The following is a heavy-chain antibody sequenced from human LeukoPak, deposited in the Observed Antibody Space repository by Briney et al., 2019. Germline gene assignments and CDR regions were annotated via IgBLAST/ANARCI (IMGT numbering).Heavy chain of an antibody. J-gene: IGHJ4*02. CDR1: GFTFSSYG. Sequence: GGTLRLSCAASGFTFSSYGMSWVRQAPGKGLEWVSAISGSGGSTYYADSVKGRFTISRDNSKNTLYLQMNSLRAEDTAVYYCAKSLDYYDSSGYPFDYWGQGTLVTVSS. CDR3: AKSLDYYDSSGYPFDY. CDR2: ISGSGGST. D-gene: IGHD3-22*01. V-gene: IGHV3-23*01.